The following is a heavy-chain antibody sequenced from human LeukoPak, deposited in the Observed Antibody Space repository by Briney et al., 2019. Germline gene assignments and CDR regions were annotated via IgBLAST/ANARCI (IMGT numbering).Heavy chain of an antibody. Sequence: ASVKVSCKASGYTFTSYGISWVRQAPGQGLEWMGWISAYNGNTNYAQKLQDRVTMTTDTSTSTAYMELRSLRSDDTAVYYCARDALGIWRTDAFDIWGQGTMVTVSS. D-gene: IGHD7-27*01. J-gene: IGHJ3*02. CDR3: ARDALGIWRTDAFDI. CDR2: ISAYNGNT. CDR1: GYTFTSYG. V-gene: IGHV1-18*01.